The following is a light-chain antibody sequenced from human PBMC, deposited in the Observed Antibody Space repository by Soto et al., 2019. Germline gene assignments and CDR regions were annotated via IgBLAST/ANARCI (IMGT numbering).Light chain of an antibody. V-gene: IGKV1-39*01. Sequence: DIQMTQSPSSLSASVGDRVTLTCRASQSISRFLNSYQQKTGKAPQRLIYTTSTLQSGVPSRFRCSGSGTDFTRTISSLQTEDFGTYYCQETYSTPRTFGQGTNVEVK. CDR3: QETYSTPRT. CDR1: QSISRF. J-gene: IGKJ1*01. CDR2: TTS.